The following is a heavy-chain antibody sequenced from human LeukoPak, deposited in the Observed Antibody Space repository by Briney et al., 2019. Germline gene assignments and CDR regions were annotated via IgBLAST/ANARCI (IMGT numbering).Heavy chain of an antibody. V-gene: IGHV3-30*04. CDR3: ARGISVFQALLN. CDR2: ISYDGSNK. CDR1: GFTFGSYA. J-gene: IGHJ4*02. Sequence: GGSLRLSCAASGFTFGSYAMHWVRQAPGKGLEWVAVISYDGSNKYYADSVKGRFTISKDNSKNTLYLQMNSLRAEDTAVYYCARGISVFQALLNWGQGTLVTVSS. D-gene: IGHD2-21*01.